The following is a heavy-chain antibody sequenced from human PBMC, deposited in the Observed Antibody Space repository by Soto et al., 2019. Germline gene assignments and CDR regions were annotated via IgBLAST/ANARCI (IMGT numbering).Heavy chain of an antibody. V-gene: IGHV1-46*01. J-gene: IGHJ6*02. CDR1: GYTFTSYY. Sequence: GASVKVSCKASGYTFTSYYMHWVRQAPGQGLEWMGIINPSGGSTSYAQKFQGRVTMTRDTSTSTVYMELSSLRSEDTAVYYCARGLLSPYSYYGMDVWGQGTTVTVSS. CDR2: INPSGGST. CDR3: ARGLLSPYSYYGMDV. D-gene: IGHD3-3*01.